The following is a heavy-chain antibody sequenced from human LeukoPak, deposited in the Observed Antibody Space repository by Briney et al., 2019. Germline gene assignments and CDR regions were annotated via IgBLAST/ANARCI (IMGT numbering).Heavy chain of an antibody. CDR1: GGSISSSNW. Sequence: SGTLSLTCAVSGGSISSSNWWSWVRQPPGKGLEWIGEIYHSGSTNYNPSLKSRVTISVDNSKNQFSLRLSSVTAADTAVYYCARLIRDSSGTNDYWGQGTLVTVSS. CDR3: ARLIRDSSGTNDY. D-gene: IGHD3-22*01. V-gene: IGHV4-4*02. J-gene: IGHJ4*02. CDR2: IYHSGST.